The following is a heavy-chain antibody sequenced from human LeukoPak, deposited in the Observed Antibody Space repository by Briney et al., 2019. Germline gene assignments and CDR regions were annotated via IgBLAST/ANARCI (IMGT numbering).Heavy chain of an antibody. V-gene: IGHV3-74*01. CDR3: ARDPSGWHSMDY. J-gene: IGHJ4*02. CDR1: EFRFSISW. CDR2: ISPDGSSA. D-gene: IGHD6-19*01. Sequence: GGSLTLSYPPAEFRFSISWMHWVRQAPGKGRVWVSRISPDGSSASYADSVRGRFTITRDNAKNILYLQMNSLRAEETAVYYGARDPSGWHSMDYWGQGTLVTVSS.